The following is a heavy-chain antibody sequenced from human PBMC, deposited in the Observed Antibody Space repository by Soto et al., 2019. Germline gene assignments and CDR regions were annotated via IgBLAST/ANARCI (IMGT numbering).Heavy chain of an antibody. CDR3: ARGNSSSLYYYGMDV. D-gene: IGHD6-6*01. V-gene: IGHV4-31*03. J-gene: IGHJ6*02. Sequence: SETLSLTCTVSGGSISSGVYYLSWIRQHPGKGLEWIGYIYHSGSTYYNPSLKSRVTISVDTSKNQFSLKLSSVTAADTAVYYCARGNSSSLYYYGMDVWGQGTTVTVSS. CDR2: IYHSGST. CDR1: GGSISSGVYY.